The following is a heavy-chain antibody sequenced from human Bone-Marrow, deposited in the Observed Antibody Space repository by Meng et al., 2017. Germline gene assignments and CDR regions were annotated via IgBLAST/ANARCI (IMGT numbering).Heavy chain of an antibody. V-gene: IGHV3-30*14. J-gene: IGHJ4*02. CDR2: LRHDGSFK. CDR3: TRELGGSGWIDY. Sequence: GGSLRLSCAASGFTFSTYAMHWVRQTPDKGLEWVSFLRHDGSFKTYADSVKGRFTISRDNSKNTLYLQMNSLRAEDTAVYYCTRELGGSGWIDYWGQGTLVIVSS. D-gene: IGHD6-19*01. CDR1: GFTFSTYA.